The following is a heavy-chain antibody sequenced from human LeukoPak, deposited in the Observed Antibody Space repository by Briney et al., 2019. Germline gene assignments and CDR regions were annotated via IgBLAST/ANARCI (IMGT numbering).Heavy chain of an antibody. J-gene: IGHJ4*02. CDR1: GFTFSSYG. Sequence: GGSLRLSCAASGFTFSSYGMHWVRQAPGKGLEWVAFIRYDGSNKYYADSVKGRFTISRDNSKNTLYLQMDSLRAEDTAMYYCASVTSGSSYRPFDYWGQGTLVTVSS. CDR3: ASVTSGSSYRPFDY. D-gene: IGHD3-10*01. V-gene: IGHV3-30*02. CDR2: IRYDGSNK.